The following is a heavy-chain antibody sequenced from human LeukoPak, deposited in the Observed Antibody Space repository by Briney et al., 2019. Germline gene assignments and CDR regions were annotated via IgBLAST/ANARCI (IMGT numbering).Heavy chain of an antibody. D-gene: IGHD2-21*02. V-gene: IGHV4-59*01. J-gene: IGHJ6*03. CDR3: ARTNSPYYCGGDCYSDYYYYMDV. Sequence: SETLSLTCTVSGGSISSYYWSWIRQPPGKGLERIGYIYYSGSTNYNPSLKSRVTISVDTSKNQFSLKLSSVTAADTAVYYCARTNSPYYCGGDCYSDYYYYMDVWGKGTTVTVSS. CDR1: GGSISSYY. CDR2: IYYSGST.